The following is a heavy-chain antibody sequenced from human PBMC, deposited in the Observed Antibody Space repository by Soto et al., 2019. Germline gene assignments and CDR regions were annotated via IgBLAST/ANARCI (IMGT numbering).Heavy chain of an antibody. D-gene: IGHD6-13*01. Sequence: QVQLVESGGGVVQPGSSLRLYCPASGFTFSSYGMHWVRQAPGKGLEWVAVIWYDGRNKYYADSVKGRLTISKDNSKNTLYLQMNCLRAEDRAVYYCASAGREQLGGFDYWGQGTLVTVSS. V-gene: IGHV3-33*01. J-gene: IGHJ4*02. CDR3: ASAGREQLGGFDY. CDR1: GFTFSSYG. CDR2: IWYDGRNK.